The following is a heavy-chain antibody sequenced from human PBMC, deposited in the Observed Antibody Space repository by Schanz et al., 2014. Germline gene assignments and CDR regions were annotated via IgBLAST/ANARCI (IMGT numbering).Heavy chain of an antibody. CDR1: RSTFSSYT. V-gene: IGHV1-69*02. CDR3: ARGTMAGAFDI. CDR2: FIPILDVG. Sequence: QVQLVQPGAEVKKPGSSVKVSCKASRSTFSSYTISWVRQARGQGLEWVGRFIPILDVGNYAQQFQGRVTFTADKSTSTAYMELSSLRYEDTALYYCARGTMAGAFDIWGQGTTVTVSS. J-gene: IGHJ6*02. D-gene: IGHD1-26*01.